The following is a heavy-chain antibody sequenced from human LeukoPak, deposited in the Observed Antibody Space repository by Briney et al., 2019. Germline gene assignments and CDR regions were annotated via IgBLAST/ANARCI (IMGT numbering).Heavy chain of an antibody. D-gene: IGHD4-23*01. CDR3: ASIALHPRWVGLNDY. V-gene: IGHV1-69*13. CDR2: IIPIFGTA. CDR1: GGTFSSYA. Sequence: GASVKVSCKASGGTFSSYAISWVRQAPGQGLEWMGGIIPIFGTANYAQKFQGRVTITADESTSTAYMELSSLRSEDTAVYYCASIALHPRWVGLNDYWGQGTLVTVSS. J-gene: IGHJ4*02.